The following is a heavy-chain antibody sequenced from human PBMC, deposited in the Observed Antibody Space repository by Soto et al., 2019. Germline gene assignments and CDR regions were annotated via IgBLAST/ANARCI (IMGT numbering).Heavy chain of an antibody. CDR1: GFTFSSYA. J-gene: IGHJ5*02. Sequence: GGSLRLSCAASGFTFSSYAMSWVRQAPGKGLEWVSAISGSGGSTYYADSVKGRFTISRDNSKNTLYLQMNSLRAEDTAVYYCATGRYGSGSFAFDPWGQGTLVTVSS. V-gene: IGHV3-23*01. CDR2: ISGSGGST. D-gene: IGHD3-10*01. CDR3: ATGRYGSGSFAFDP.